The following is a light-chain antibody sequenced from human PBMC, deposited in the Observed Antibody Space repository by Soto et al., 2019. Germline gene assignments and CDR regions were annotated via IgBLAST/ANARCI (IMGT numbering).Light chain of an antibody. J-gene: IGKJ1*01. CDR2: GAS. CDR3: QQYDSSPQT. V-gene: IGKV3-20*01. CDR1: QSVSSY. Sequence: EIVLTQPPATLSLSPVERATLSCRASQSVSSYLAWYQQKPGQAPRLLIYGASSRVTGIPDRFSGSGSGTDFTLTISRLEPEDFAVYYCQQYDSSPQTFGQGTKVDIK.